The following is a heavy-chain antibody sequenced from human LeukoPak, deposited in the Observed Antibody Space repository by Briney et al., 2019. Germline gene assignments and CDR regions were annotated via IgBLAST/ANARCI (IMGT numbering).Heavy chain of an antibody. CDR3: ARDGRYSSSSLLDY. D-gene: IGHD6-6*01. CDR1: GGTFSSYA. Sequence: ASVKVSCKASGGTFSSYAISWVRQAPGQGLEWMGRIIPILGIANYAQKFQGRVTITADKSTSTAYMERSSLRSEDTAVYYCARDGRYSSSSLLDYWGQGTLVTVSS. J-gene: IGHJ4*02. V-gene: IGHV1-69*04. CDR2: IIPILGIA.